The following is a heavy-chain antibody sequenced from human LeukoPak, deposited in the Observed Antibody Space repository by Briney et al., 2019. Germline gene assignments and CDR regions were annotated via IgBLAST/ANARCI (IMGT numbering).Heavy chain of an antibody. CDR3: ARVHGGYSYANWFDP. CDR2: FDPEDGET. D-gene: IGHD5-18*01. Sequence: GASVKVSCKVSGYTLTELSMHWVRQAPGKGLEWMGGFDPEDGETIYAQKFQGRVTMTRDTSIGTAYMELSSLRSEDTAVYYCARVHGGYSYANWFDPWGQGTLVTVSS. V-gene: IGHV1-24*01. CDR1: GYTLTELS. J-gene: IGHJ5*02.